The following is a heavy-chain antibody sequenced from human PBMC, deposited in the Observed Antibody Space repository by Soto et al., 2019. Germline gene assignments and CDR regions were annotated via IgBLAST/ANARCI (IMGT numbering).Heavy chain of an antibody. CDR3: ARGRSYYGSGRDYMAVYPTINLDD. CDR2: INHSGST. Sequence: SETLSLTCAVYGVSFSGYYWSWIRQPPWKGLEWIGEINHSGSTNYNPSLKSRVTISVDTSKNQFSLKLSSVTAADTAVYYCARGRSYYGSGRDYMAVYPTINLDDWGQGSLGTGSS. V-gene: IGHV4-34*01. D-gene: IGHD3-10*01. J-gene: IGHJ4*02. CDR1: GVSFSGYY.